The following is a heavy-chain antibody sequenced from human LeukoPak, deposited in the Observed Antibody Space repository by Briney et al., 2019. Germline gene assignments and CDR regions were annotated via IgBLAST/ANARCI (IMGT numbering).Heavy chain of an antibody. CDR3: AGYDPLGPGAFDI. Sequence: SETLSLTCTVSGGSISSYYWSWIRQPPGKGLEWIGYIYYSGSTNYNPSLKSRVTISVDTSKNQFSLKLSSVTAADTAVYYCAGYDPLGPGAFDIWGQGTMVTASS. CDR2: IYYSGST. V-gene: IGHV4-59*01. D-gene: IGHD7-27*01. CDR1: GGSISSYY. J-gene: IGHJ3*02.